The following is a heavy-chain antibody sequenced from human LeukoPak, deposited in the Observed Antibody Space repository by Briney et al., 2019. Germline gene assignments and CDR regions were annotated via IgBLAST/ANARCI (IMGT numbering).Heavy chain of an antibody. V-gene: IGHV3-53*01. J-gene: IGHJ3*02. CDR2: IYSGGST. D-gene: IGHD3-10*01. CDR1: GFTVSSNY. Sequence: GGSLRLSCAASGFTVSSNYMSWVRQAPGKGLEWVSVIYSGGSTYYADSVKGRFTISRDNSENTLYLQMNSLRAEDTAVYYCARDGVVRGDGLAFDIWGQGTMVTVSS. CDR3: ARDGVVRGDGLAFDI.